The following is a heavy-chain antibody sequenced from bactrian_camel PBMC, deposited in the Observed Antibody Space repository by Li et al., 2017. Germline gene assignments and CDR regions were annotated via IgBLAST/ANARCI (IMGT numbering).Heavy chain of an antibody. V-gene: IGHV3S1*01. Sequence: HVQLVESGGGLVQPGGSLKLSCAASGFTFSLAGMSWVRQAPGKEVEWIAACNAVGTPTYYADSVKGRFTISRDNAKNTMYLHMSSLKEEDTARYYCAPVWPREGQLSWDDYKSWGQGTQVTVS. D-gene: IGHD4*01. CDR1: GFTFSLAG. J-gene: IGHJ4*01. CDR3: APVWPREGQLSWDDYKS. CDR2: CNAVGTPT.